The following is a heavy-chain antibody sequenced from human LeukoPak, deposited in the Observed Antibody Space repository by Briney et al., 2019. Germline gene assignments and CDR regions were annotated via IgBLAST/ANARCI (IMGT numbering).Heavy chain of an antibody. Sequence: GASVKVSCKASGYTFTGYYMHWVRQAPGQGLEWMGIINPSGGSTSYAQKFQGRVTMTRDTSTSTVYMGLSSLRSEDTAVYYCARVFSVTGEKYYYGSGSPRPIDYWGQGTLVTVSS. CDR2: INPSGGST. V-gene: IGHV1-46*01. CDR1: GYTFTGYY. CDR3: ARVFSVTGEKYYYGSGSPRPIDY. D-gene: IGHD3-10*01. J-gene: IGHJ4*02.